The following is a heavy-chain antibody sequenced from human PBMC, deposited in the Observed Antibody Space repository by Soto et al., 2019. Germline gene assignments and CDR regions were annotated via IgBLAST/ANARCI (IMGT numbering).Heavy chain of an antibody. CDR1: GGSISSGDYY. Sequence: QVQLQESGPGLVKPSQTLSLTCTVSGGSISSGDYYWSWIRQPPGKGLEWIGYIYYSGSTYYNPSLKSRVTISVDTSKNQFSLKLSSVTPADTAMYYCARHRIVVVVAATPSYYYGMDVWGQGTTVTVSS. D-gene: IGHD2-15*01. J-gene: IGHJ6*01. V-gene: IGHV4-30-4*01. CDR2: IYYSGST. CDR3: ARHRIVVVVAATPSYYYGMDV.